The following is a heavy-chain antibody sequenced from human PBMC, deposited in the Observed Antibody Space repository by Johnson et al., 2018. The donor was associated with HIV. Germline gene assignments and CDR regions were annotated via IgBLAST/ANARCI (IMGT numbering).Heavy chain of an antibody. CDR2: IYSGGST. V-gene: IGHV3-66*02. J-gene: IGHJ3*02. CDR1: GFTFRNYW. CDR3: ARDHLRWAFDI. D-gene: IGHD4-23*01. Sequence: VQLVESGGGLVQPGRSLRLSCTASGFTFRNYWMNWVRQASGKGLEWVSVIYSGGSTYYADSVKGRFTISRDNSKNTLYLQMNSLRAEDTAVYYCARDHLRWAFDIWGQGTMVTVSS.